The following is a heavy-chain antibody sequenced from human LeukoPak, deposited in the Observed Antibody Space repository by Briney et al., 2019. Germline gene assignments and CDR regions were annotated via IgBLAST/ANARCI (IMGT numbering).Heavy chain of an antibody. D-gene: IGHD4-17*01. V-gene: IGHV1-69*04. J-gene: IGHJ5*02. CDR3: ASRTTEDGVWFDP. Sequence: ASVKVSCKASGGTFSSYAISWVRQAPGQGLEWMGRIIPILGIANYTQKFQGRVTITADKSTSTAYMELSSLRSEDTAVYYCASRTTEDGVWFDPWGQGTLVTVSS. CDR1: GGTFSSYA. CDR2: IIPILGIA.